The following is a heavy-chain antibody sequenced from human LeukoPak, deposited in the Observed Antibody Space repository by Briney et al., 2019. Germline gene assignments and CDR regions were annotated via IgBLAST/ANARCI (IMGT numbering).Heavy chain of an antibody. D-gene: IGHD3/OR15-3a*01. V-gene: IGHV4-4*07. CDR3: ARDGRQYNYFRYGMDV. J-gene: IGHJ6*02. CDR2: VYSSGST. Sequence: SETLSLTCTVSGGSISDYYWSWIRQSAGRGLEWIGRVYSSGSTNYNPPFETRVTMSVDTSKNQFSLNLTSVTAADTAVYFCARDGRQYNYFRYGMDVWGQGTPVTVSS. CDR1: GGSISDYY.